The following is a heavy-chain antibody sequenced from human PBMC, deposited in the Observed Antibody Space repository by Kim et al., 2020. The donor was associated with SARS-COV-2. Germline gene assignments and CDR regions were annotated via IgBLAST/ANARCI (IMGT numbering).Heavy chain of an antibody. CDR2: IKSKTDGGTT. D-gene: IGHD3-22*01. CDR3: TTLIPRITMIVVVWDY. CDR1: GFTFSNAW. V-gene: IGHV3-15*01. J-gene: IGHJ4*02. Sequence: GGSLRLSCAASGFTFSNAWMSWVRQAPGKGLEWVGRIKSKTDGGTTDYAAPVKGRFTISRDDSKNTLYLQMNSLKTEDTAVYYCTTLIPRITMIVVVWDYWGQGTLVTVSS.